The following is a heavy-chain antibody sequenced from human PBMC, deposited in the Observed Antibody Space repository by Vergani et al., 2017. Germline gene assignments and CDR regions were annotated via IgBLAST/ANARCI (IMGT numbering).Heavy chain of an antibody. CDR2: ISWNSGSI. V-gene: IGHV3-9*01. Sequence: EVQLVESGGGLVQPGGSLRLSCAASGFTFSSYWMHWVRQAPGKGLEWVSGISWNSGSIGYADSVKGRFTISRDNAKNSLYLQMNSLRAEDTALYYCAKERYYYGSGSYNWGQGTLVTVSS. CDR1: GFTFSSYW. J-gene: IGHJ4*02. D-gene: IGHD3-10*01. CDR3: AKERYYYGSGSYN.